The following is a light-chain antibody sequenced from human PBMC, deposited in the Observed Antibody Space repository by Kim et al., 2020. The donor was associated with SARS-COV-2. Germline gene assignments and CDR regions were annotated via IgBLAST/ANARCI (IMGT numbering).Light chain of an antibody. V-gene: IGKV1-12*01. Sequence: DIQMTQSPSSVSASVGDRVTITCWASQGINSWLAWYQQKPGKAPKFLISTASNLESGVPSRFSGSGSGTDFTLTISDLQPEDFATYYCQQANSFPITFGQGTRLEIK. J-gene: IGKJ5*01. CDR2: TAS. CDR1: QGINSW. CDR3: QQANSFPIT.